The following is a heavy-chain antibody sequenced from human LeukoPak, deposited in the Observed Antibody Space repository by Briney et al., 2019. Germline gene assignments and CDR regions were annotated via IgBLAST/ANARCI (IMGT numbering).Heavy chain of an antibody. V-gene: IGHV3-30*02. CDR3: VKDYDFWSGYYSPTRGYFDY. J-gene: IGHJ4*02. CDR2: IRYDGSNK. CDR1: GFTFSSYG. D-gene: IGHD3-3*01. Sequence: GGSLRLSCAASGFTFSSYGMHWVRQAPGKGLEWVSFIRYDGSNKYYADSVKGRFTISKDNSKNTLYLQMNSLRAEDTAVYYCVKDYDFWSGYYSPTRGYFDYWGQGTLVTVSS.